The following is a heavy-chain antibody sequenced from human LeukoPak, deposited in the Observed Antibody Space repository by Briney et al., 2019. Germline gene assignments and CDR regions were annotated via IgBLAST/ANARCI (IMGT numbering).Heavy chain of an antibody. V-gene: IGHV1-18*04. D-gene: IGHD6-19*01. Sequence: ASVKVSCKASGYTFTSYGFSWLRQAPGQGLEWMGWISAYNGNTNYAQKLQGRVTMTTDTSTSTAYMELSSLRSADTAVYYCARDLIAWAGTNCYYGMDVWGKGTTVTVSS. CDR2: ISAYNGNT. J-gene: IGHJ6*04. CDR1: GYTFTSYG. CDR3: ARDLIAWAGTNCYYGMDV.